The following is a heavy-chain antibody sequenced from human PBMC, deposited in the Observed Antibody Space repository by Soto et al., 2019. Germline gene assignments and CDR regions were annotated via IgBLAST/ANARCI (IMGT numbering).Heavy chain of an antibody. CDR1: GGTFSSYA. CDR2: IIPIFGTA. Sequence: ASVKVSCKASGGTFSSYAISWVRQPPGQGLEWMGGIIPIFGTANYAQKFQGRVTITADESTSTAYLELSSLRSEDTALYYCARGSAMGDPYYYYYGMDVWGQGTTVTVSS. J-gene: IGHJ6*02. D-gene: IGHD5-18*01. V-gene: IGHV1-69*13. CDR3: ARGSAMGDPYYYYYGMDV.